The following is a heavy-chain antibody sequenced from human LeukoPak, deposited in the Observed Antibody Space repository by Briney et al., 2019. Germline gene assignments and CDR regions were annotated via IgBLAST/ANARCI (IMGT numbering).Heavy chain of an antibody. CDR3: AKDSKWIQMWPGQDH. CDR2: ISSSSNYI. V-gene: IGHV3-21*04. Sequence: GGSLRVSCAASGFTFSSFSMNWVRQAPGKGLEWVSSISSSSNYIYYADSVRGRFSISRDNSKNTLYLQMNSLRAEDTAVYYCAKDSKWIQMWPGQDHWGQGTLVTVSS. D-gene: IGHD5-18*01. J-gene: IGHJ4*02. CDR1: GFTFSSFS.